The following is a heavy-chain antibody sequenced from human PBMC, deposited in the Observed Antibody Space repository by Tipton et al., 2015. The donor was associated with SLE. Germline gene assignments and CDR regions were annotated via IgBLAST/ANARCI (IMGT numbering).Heavy chain of an antibody. CDR2: IYHSGRT. J-gene: IGHJ4*02. V-gene: IGHV4-61*02. CDR3: TRVPLYNGSYIAD. D-gene: IGHD1-7*01. CDR1: GGSITSDDYY. Sequence: TLSLTCTVSGGSITSDDYYWNWIRQPAGQGLEWIGRIYHSGRTNYNPSLKSRVTISIDKSKNQFSLKLTSVTAADTAVYHCTRVPLYNGSYIADWGQGSLVSVSS.